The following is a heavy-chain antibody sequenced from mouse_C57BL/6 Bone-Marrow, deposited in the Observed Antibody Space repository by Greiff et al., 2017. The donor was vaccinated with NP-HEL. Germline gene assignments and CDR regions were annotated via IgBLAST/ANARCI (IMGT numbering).Heavy chain of an antibody. D-gene: IGHD2-3*01. J-gene: IGHJ1*03. Sequence: VQLQQSGPELVKPGASVKIPCKASGYTFTDYNMDWVKQSHGKSLEWIGDINPNNGGTIYNQKFKGKATLTVDKSSSTAYMELRSLTSEDTAVYYCARRDDGYFYWYFDVWGTGTTVTVSS. V-gene: IGHV1-18*01. CDR2: INPNNGGT. CDR3: ARRDDGYFYWYFDV. CDR1: GYTFTDYN.